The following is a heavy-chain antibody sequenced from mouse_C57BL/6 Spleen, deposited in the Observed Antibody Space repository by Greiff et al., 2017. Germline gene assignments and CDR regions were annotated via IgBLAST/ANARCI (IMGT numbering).Heavy chain of an antibody. V-gene: IGHV5-4*01. J-gene: IGHJ4*01. D-gene: IGHD2-1*01. CDR3: AREGIYYGNYVAMDY. Sequence: EVKVVESGGGLVKPGGSLKLSCAASGFTFSSYAMSWVRQTPEKRLEWVATISDGGSYTYYPDNVKGRFTISRDNAKNNLYLQMSHLKSEDTAMYYCAREGIYYGNYVAMDYGGQGTSGTVSS. CDR1: GFTFSSYA. CDR2: ISDGGSYT.